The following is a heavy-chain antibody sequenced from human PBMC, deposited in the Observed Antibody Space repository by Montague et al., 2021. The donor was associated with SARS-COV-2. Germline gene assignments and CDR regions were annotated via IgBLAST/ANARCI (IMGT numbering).Heavy chain of an antibody. CDR2: ISYDGGNK. D-gene: IGHD1-26*01. J-gene: IGHJ6*02. Sequence: SLRLSCAAPGFTFSSYAMHWVRQAPGKGLEWVAVISYDGGNKYYADSVKGRFTISRDNSKNTLYLQMNSLRAEDTAVYYCARVIGGYYGMDVWGQGTTVTVSS. CDR3: ARVIGGYYGMDV. V-gene: IGHV3-30-3*01. CDR1: GFTFSSYA.